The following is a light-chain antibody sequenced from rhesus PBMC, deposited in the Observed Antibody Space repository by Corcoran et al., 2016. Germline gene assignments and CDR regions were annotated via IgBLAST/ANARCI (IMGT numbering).Light chain of an antibody. CDR1: QGISSY. CDR3: QQRNSYPFT. V-gene: IGKV1-25*01. J-gene: IGKJ3*01. CDR2: KAS. Sequence: DIQMTQSPSSLSASVGDRVTITCRASQGISSYLAWYQQKPGKAPKLLIYKASPVQSGVPSRFSGRGSGTDFTLTISRLQPEDFATYYCQQRNSYPFTFGPGTKLDIK.